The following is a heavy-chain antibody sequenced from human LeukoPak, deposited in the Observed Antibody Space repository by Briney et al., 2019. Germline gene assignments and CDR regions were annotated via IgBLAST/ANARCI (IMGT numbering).Heavy chain of an antibody. CDR2: IYHSGST. V-gene: IGHV4-38-2*02. J-gene: IGHJ4*02. D-gene: IGHD1-26*01. CDR1: GYSNSSGYY. Sequence: PSETLSLTCTVSGYSNSSGYYWGWIRQPPGKGLEWIGSIYHSGSTYYNPSLKSRVTISVDTSKNQFSLKLSSVTAADTAVYYCARGSLSWELRPFDYWGQGTLVTVSS. CDR3: ARGSLSWELRPFDY.